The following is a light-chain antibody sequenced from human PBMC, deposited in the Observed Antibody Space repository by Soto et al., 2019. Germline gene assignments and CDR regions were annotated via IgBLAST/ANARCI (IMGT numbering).Light chain of an antibody. Sequence: QSVLTQPPSASGSPGQSVTISCTGTSSDVGAYNYLSWYQQHPGKAPKLMIYEVSKRPSGVPDRFSGSKSGNTASLTVSGLQAEDEADYYCSSYAGSNNYVFGTGNKLTVL. CDR3: SSYAGSNNYV. J-gene: IGLJ1*01. V-gene: IGLV2-8*01. CDR1: SSDVGAYNY. CDR2: EVS.